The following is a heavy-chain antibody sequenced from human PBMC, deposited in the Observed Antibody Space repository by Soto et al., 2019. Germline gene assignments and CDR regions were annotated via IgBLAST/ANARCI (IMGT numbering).Heavy chain of an antibody. CDR3: ASLAIGTIIRGAPDF. CDR1: GFTFSDYY. Sequence: QVHLVESGGGLVKPGGSLRLSCAASGFTFSDYYMTWIRQAPGKGLEWVSYISSGGSSIYYADSVKGRFTISRDNAKNSLYLQINSLRAEDTARYYCASLAIGTIIRGAPDFWGQGTLVTVSS. D-gene: IGHD3-10*01. CDR2: ISSGGSSI. V-gene: IGHV3-11*01. J-gene: IGHJ4*02.